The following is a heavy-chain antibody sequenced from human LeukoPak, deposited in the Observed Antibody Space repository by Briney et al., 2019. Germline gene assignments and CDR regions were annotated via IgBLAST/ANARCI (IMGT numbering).Heavy chain of an antibody. V-gene: IGHV3-49*04. CDR2: ISSKAYGGTT. CDR3: TRDPRHMVRGDVGWFDP. Sequence: GGSLRLSCTASGFTFGDYAMTWVRQAPGKGLEWVGFISSKAYGGTTEYAASVKGRFTISRDDSKSIAYLQMTSLNTEDTAVYYCTRDPRHMVRGDVGWFDPWGQGTLATVPS. D-gene: IGHD3-10*01. CDR1: GFTFGDYA. J-gene: IGHJ5*02.